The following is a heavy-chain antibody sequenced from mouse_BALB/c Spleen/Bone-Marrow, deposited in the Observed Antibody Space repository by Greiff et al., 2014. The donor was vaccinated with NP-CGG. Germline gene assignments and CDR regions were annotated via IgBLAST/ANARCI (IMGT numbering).Heavy chain of an antibody. CDR1: GYTFTSYW. CDR3: TRGDGNYLYWYFDV. V-gene: IGHV1-69*02. J-gene: IGHJ1*01. CDR2: IYPSDSYT. Sequence: QVQLQQSGAELVRPGASVKLSCKASGYTFTSYWINWVKQRPGQGLEWIGNIYPSDSYTNYNQKFKDKATLTVDKSSSTAYMQLSRRTSEDSAVYYCTRGDGNYLYWYFDVWGAGTTVPFPS. D-gene: IGHD2-1*01.